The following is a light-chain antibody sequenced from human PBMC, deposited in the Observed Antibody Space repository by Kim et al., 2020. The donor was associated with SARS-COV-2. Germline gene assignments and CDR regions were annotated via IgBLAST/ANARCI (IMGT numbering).Light chain of an antibody. CDR3: QQANSFPLT. CDR1: RDISSF. CDR2: LAS. V-gene: IGKV1D-12*01. Sequence: DIQMTQSPSSVSASVGDRVTITCRASRDISSFLAWYQQKPGKAPKVLMYLASNRQSDVPSRFSGSGYGTVFTLTITSLQPEDFATYFCQQANSFPLTFGGGTKVDIK. J-gene: IGKJ4*01.